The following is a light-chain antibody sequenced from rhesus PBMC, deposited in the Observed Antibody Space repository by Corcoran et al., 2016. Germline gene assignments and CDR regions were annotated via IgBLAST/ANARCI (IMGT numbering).Light chain of an antibody. J-gene: IGKJ1*01. CDR3: LQYHSSPWT. Sequence: DIQMTQSPSSLSASVGDTVTITCRASQSINNWLDWYQQKPGKAPKLLIYKAFLLQSGVPSRFSGSGSGTDYTLTINSLQPEDFATYYCLQYHSSPWTFGQGTKVEIK. V-gene: IGKV1-22*01. CDR2: KAF. CDR1: QSINNW.